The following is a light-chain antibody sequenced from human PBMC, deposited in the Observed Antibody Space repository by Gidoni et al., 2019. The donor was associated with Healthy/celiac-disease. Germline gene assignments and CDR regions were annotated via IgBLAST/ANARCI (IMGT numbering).Light chain of an antibody. V-gene: IGKV3-20*01. CDR2: GAS. Sequence: ESVLTQSPGTLSLSPGERATLSCRASQSVSSSYLAWYQQKPGQAPRLLIYGASSRATGIPDRFSGSGSGTDFTLTIRRLEPEDFAVYYCQQYGSSPYTFXXXTKLEIK. CDR1: QSVSSSY. J-gene: IGKJ2*01. CDR3: QQYGSSPYT.